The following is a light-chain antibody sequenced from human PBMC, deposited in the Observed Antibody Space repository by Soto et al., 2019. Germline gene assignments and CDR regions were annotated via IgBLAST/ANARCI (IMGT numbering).Light chain of an antibody. CDR2: DAS. J-gene: IGKJ1*01. CDR1: QSISSW. V-gene: IGKV1-5*01. CDR3: QQYNSYSPWT. Sequence: DIQMTQSPSTLSASVGDRVTITCRASQSISSWLAWYQQKPGKAPKLLIYDASSLESGVPSRFSGSGSGTEFTLTISSLQPDEFATYYCQQYNSYSPWTFGQGPKVEIK.